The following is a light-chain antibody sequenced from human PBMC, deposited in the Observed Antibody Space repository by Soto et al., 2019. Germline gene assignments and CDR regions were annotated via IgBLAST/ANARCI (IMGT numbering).Light chain of an antibody. CDR2: GAS. J-gene: IGKJ4*01. Sequence: EIVMTQSPATLSVSPGEGATLSCRASQSVSSNLAWYQQKPGQAPRLLIYGASTRATGFPARFSGSGSGTEFTLTISSLQSEDFAVYHCQQYDDWPPVTFGGGTKVEIK. V-gene: IGKV3-15*01. CDR3: QQYDDWPPVT. CDR1: QSVSSN.